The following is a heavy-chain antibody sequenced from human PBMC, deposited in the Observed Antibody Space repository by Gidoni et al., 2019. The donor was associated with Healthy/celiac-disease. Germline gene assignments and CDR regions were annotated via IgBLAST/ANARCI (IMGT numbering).Heavy chain of an antibody. V-gene: IGHV3-33*01. CDR3: ARDSPTMGAIIDP. CDR2: IWYDGSNT. Sequence: QVQLVEAGGGVVQPGRSLRLSCAASGFTFSSYGMHWVRQAPGKGLEWVAVIWYDGSNTYYAASVKVRFTISRDNSKNTLYLQMNSLRAEDTAVYYCARDSPTMGAIIDPWGQGTLVTVSS. J-gene: IGHJ5*02. D-gene: IGHD1-26*01. CDR1: GFTFSSYG.